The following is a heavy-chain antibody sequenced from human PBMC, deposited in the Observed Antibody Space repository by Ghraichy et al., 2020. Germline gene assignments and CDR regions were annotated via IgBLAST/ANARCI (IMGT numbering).Heavy chain of an antibody. CDR1: GFTFSSYG. Sequence: GGSLRLSCAASGFTFSSYGMHWVRQAPGKGLEWVAVISYDGSNKYYADSVKGRFTISRDNSKNTLYLQMNSLRAEDTAVYYCAKDGRILWFGELKYYFDYWGQGTLVTVSS. J-gene: IGHJ4*02. D-gene: IGHD3-10*01. V-gene: IGHV3-30*18. CDR2: ISYDGSNK. CDR3: AKDGRILWFGELKYYFDY.